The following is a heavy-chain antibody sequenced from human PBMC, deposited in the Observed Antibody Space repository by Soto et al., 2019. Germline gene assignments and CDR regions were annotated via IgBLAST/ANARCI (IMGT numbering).Heavy chain of an antibody. Sequence: PSETLSLTCTVSGVSISSSSYYWGWIRQPPGKGLEWIGSIYYSGSTYYNPSLKSRVTISVDTSKNQFSLKLSSVTAADTAVYYCARHIGIVGARAFWFDPWGQGTLVTVSS. CDR1: GVSISSSSYY. J-gene: IGHJ5*02. CDR3: ARHIGIVGARAFWFDP. D-gene: IGHD1-26*01. CDR2: IYYSGST. V-gene: IGHV4-39*01.